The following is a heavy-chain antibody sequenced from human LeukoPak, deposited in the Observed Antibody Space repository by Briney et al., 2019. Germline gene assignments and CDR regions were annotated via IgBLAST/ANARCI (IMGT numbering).Heavy chain of an antibody. CDR1: GYTFTSYG. CDR3: ARDPEGIAVAGTHYFDY. CDR2: ISAYNGNT. V-gene: IGHV1-18*01. D-gene: IGHD6-19*01. Sequence: ASVKVSCKASGYTFTSYGISWVRQAPGQGLEWMGWISAYNGNTNYAQKLQGRVTMTTDTSTSTAYMELRSLRPDDTAVCYCARDPEGIAVAGTHYFDYWGQGTLVTVSS. J-gene: IGHJ4*02.